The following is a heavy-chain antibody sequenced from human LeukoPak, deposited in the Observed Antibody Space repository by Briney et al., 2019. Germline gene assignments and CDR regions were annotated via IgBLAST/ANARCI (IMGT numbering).Heavy chain of an antibody. D-gene: IGHD2-2*01. CDR3: AKDFIVVVPGASTAFDY. Sequence: SSMSSGRSNLFYADSLKGRFTISRDNSKNTLFLQMNSLRAEDTAVYYCAKDFIVVVPGASTAFDYWGQGTLVTVSS. J-gene: IGHJ4*02. V-gene: IGHV3-21*01. CDR2: MSSGRSNL.